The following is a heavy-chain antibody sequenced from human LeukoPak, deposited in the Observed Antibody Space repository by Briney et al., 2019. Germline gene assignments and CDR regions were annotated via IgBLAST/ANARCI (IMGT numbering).Heavy chain of an antibody. Sequence: SETLSLTCSVSGGSISSYYWGWIRQPPGKGLEWIGYISYIGSTNYNPSLKSRVTISVDTSKNQFSLNLSSVTAADTAVYYCARAFIRARSNYFDYWGQGTLVTVSS. V-gene: IGHV4-59*01. D-gene: IGHD3-16*02. CDR3: ARAFIRARSNYFDY. CDR2: ISYIGST. CDR1: GGSISSYY. J-gene: IGHJ4*02.